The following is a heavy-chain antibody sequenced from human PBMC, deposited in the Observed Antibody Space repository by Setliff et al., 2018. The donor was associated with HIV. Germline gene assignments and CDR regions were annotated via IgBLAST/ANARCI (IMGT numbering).Heavy chain of an antibody. D-gene: IGHD3-10*01. CDR2: IIPLFGAP. J-gene: IGHJ6*03. V-gene: IGHV1-69*05. CDR1: GGSFGTFD. Sequence: SVKVSCKASGGSFGTFDISWVRQAPGQGLEWVGEIIPLFGAPNYAQKFQGRVALTTDGSTSAAFMELRSLISEDTAVYYCAKLTYFGSGSRVPKPGYFYMDVWGQGTTVTVSS. CDR3: AKLTYFGSGSRVPKPGYFYMDV.